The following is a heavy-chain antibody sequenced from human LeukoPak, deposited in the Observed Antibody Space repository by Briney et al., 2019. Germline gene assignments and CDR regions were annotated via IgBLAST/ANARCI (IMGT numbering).Heavy chain of an antibody. J-gene: IGHJ3*02. CDR1: GFTFSSYA. D-gene: IGHD6-19*01. V-gene: IGHV3-23*01. CDR2: FSGGGGST. CDR3: AKDRLPAVADAFDI. Sequence: PGGSLRLSCAASGFTFSSYAMSWVRQAPGKGLEWVSTFSGGGGSTYYADSVKGRFTVSRDNSKNTLYLQMNSLRAEDTAVYYCAKDRLPAVADAFDIWGQGTMVTVSS.